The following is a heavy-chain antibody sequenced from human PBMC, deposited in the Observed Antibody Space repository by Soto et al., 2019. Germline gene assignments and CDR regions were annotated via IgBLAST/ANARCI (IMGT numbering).Heavy chain of an antibody. CDR3: ARAQAHGICFSWFAD. Sequence: WSRQAPGQELEGMGWINPNSGGTNYAKKFQGWVTMKRDTSMTTVYMEMSWLRSDDTAVYYCARAQAHGICFSWFADWG. J-gene: IGHJ5*01. V-gene: IGHV1-2*04. D-gene: IGHD1-26*01. CDR2: INPNSGGT.